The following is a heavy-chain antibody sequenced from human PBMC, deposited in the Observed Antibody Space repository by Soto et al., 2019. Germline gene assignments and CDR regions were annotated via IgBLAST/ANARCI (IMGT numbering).Heavy chain of an antibody. V-gene: IGHV4-31*03. CDR3: ARDSAYYYDSSGYPLVY. Sequence: SETLSLTCTVSGGSISSGGYYWSWIRQHPGKGLEWIGYIYYSGSTYYNPSLKSRVTISVDTSKNQFSLKLSSVTAADTAVYYCARDSAYYYDSSGYPLVYWGQGTLVTVSS. J-gene: IGHJ4*02. D-gene: IGHD3-22*01. CDR1: GGSISSGGYY. CDR2: IYYSGST.